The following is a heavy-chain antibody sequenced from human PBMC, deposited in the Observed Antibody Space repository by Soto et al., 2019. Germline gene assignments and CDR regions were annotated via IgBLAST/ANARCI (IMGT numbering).Heavy chain of an antibody. D-gene: IGHD2-8*01. CDR1: SGSISTDYW. J-gene: IGHJ5*02. CDR3: ARGVSFRWVS. Sequence: QVQLQESGPGLVKPSGTLSLTCAVSSGSISTDYWWSWVRQPPGKGLEWIGEVHRSGTTNYIQSLKSRVTMSVDKSVNQVSLELTSVAAADTAVYYCARGVSFRWVSWGQGTLVTVSS. CDR2: VHRSGTT. V-gene: IGHV4-4*02.